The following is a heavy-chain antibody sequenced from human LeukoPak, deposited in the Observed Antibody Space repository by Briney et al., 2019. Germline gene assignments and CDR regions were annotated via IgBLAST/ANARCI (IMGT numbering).Heavy chain of an antibody. CDR2: ISSSGSTI. CDR3: AELGITMIGGV. J-gene: IGHJ6*04. V-gene: IGHV3-48*03. D-gene: IGHD3-10*02. CDR1: GFTFGSYE. Sequence: PGGSLRLSCAASGFTFGSYEMNWVRQAPGKGQEWVSYISSSGSTIYYADSVKGRFTISRDNAKNSLYLQMNSLRAEDTAVYYCAELGITMIGGVWGKGTTVTISS.